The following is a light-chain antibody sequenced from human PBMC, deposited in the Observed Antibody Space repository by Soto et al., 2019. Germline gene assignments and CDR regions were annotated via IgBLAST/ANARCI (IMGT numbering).Light chain of an antibody. V-gene: IGKV3-11*01. CDR1: QTITTY. Sequence: EIVLTQSPATLSLSPGERATLSCRARQTITTYLAWYQQKPGLPPRLLIYGASNRATGIPARFSGSGSGTDFTLTISNLEPEDFAVYYCQQRSNWPANFGQGTRLEIK. CDR3: QQRSNWPAN. CDR2: GAS. J-gene: IGKJ5*01.